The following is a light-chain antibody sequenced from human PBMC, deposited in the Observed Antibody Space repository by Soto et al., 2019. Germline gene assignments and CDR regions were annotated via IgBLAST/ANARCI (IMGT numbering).Light chain of an antibody. CDR1: QSVSSSY. J-gene: IGKJ1*01. CDR3: QHYASSPAVP. CDR2: GAS. Sequence: EMVLTQSPGTLSLSPGERATLSCRASQSVSSSYLAWYQQKPGQAPRHLIYGASSRATGIPDRFSGSGSGTDFTLTKSTLEPEDFAVYYCQHYASSPAVPFCQGNKVE. V-gene: IGKV3-20*01.